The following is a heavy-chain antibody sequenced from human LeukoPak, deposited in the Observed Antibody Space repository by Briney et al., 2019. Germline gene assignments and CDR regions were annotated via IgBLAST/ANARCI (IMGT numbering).Heavy chain of an antibody. CDR3: ARDSSGWGLDV. Sequence: GGSLRLSCAASGFTFSTYDMHWVRQPTGKGLEWVSLIGRAGDTHYAGSVKGRFTISRENAKNSLYLQMDSLRAGDTAVYYCARDSSGWGLDVWGPGTTVTVSS. V-gene: IGHV3-13*04. J-gene: IGHJ6*02. CDR2: IGRAGDT. D-gene: IGHD6-19*01. CDR1: GFTFSTYD.